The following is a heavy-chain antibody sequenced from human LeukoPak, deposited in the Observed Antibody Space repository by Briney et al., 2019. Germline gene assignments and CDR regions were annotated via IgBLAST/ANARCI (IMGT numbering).Heavy chain of an antibody. CDR3: AGDHCTTGVCDKGWFDP. D-gene: IGHD2-8*01. V-gene: IGHV3-23*01. CDR2: ISGSAHKI. CDR1: GITFSNYA. J-gene: IGHJ5*02. Sequence: GGSLRLSCVASGITFSNYAVSWVRQAPEKGLDWVSVISGSAHKIRYADSVKGRFTISRDNSENIVYLQMNNLRAEDTAVYYCAGDHCTTGVCDKGWFDPWGQGTLVTVSS.